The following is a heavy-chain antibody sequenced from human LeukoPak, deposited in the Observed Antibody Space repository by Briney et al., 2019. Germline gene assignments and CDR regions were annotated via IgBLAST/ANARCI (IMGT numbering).Heavy chain of an antibody. CDR3: AREDDSGYYFDY. V-gene: IGHV3-7*01. D-gene: IGHD6-25*01. Sequence: GGSLRLSCAASGFPFSSYCMSWVRHPAGKGLEWVANINQDGSESHYVDSVKGRFTISRDNSKNTLYLQMNSLRAEDTAVYYCAREDDSGYYFDYWGQGTLVTVSS. CDR2: INQDGSES. CDR1: GFPFSSYC. J-gene: IGHJ4*02.